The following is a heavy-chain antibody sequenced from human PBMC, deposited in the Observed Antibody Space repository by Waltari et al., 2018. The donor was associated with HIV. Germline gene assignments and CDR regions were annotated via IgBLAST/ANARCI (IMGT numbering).Heavy chain of an antibody. J-gene: IGHJ4*02. CDR3: AGSEGRGAFDY. V-gene: IGHV3-66*01. D-gene: IGHD3-10*01. CDR1: GFTVSSNY. Sequence: EVQPVESGGGLVQPGGSLRLSCAASGFTVSSNYMSWVRQAPGKGLEWVSVIYSGGRTYYGDSVKGRFTISRDNPKNTVYLQMNSLRVEDTAVYYCAGSEGRGAFDYWGQGTLVTVSS. CDR2: IYSGGRT.